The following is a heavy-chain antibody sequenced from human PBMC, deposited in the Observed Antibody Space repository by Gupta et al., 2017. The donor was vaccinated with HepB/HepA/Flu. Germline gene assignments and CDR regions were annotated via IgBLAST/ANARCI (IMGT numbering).Heavy chain of an antibody. CDR2: ISSSGRHI. D-gene: IGHD2-15*01. J-gene: IGHJ6*03. V-gene: IGHV3-21*01. CDR1: GFTFSSYW. Sequence: EVQLVESGGGLVTPGGSLRLSCAASGFTFSSYWMTWVGQAPGKGLEWVSSISSSGRHIYYEDSMRGRFTISRDNAKNSLFLQMSSLRAEDTAVYYCARDLADITLLRAGMDVWGKGTTVTVSS. CDR3: ARDLADITLLRAGMDV.